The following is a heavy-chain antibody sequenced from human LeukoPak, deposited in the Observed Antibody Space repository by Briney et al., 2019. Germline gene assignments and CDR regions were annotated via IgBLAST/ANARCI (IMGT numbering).Heavy chain of an antibody. CDR2: INWNGNTI. V-gene: IGHV3-20*04. J-gene: IGHJ6*03. CDR3: AKNGDRGAYCSGGTCYPYYYHYMDV. Sequence: GGSLRLSCAASGFTFDDYDINWVRQAPGKGLEWVSHINWNGNTIGYADSMKGRFTISRDNAKNSVFLQMNSLSAEDTAVYYCAKNGDRGAYCSGGTCYPYYYHYMDVWGKGTTVTISS. CDR1: GFTFDDYD. D-gene: IGHD2-15*01.